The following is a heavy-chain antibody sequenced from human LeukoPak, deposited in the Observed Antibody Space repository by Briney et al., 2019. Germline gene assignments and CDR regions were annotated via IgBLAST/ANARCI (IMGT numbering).Heavy chain of an antibody. V-gene: IGHV4-34*01. Sequence: SETLSLTXAVYGGSFSDYNWNWIRQSPGRGLEWIGEINHGGGTNYNPSLKSRVTISIDTSKKQFSLKLTSVTAADTAVYYCARGLPGYWGQGTLVTVSS. CDR3: ARGLPGY. CDR1: GGSFSDYN. J-gene: IGHJ4*02. CDR2: INHGGGT.